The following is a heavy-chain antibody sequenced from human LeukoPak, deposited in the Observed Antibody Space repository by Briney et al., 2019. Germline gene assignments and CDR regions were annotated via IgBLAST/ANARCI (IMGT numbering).Heavy chain of an antibody. J-gene: IGHJ6*02. D-gene: IGHD6-13*01. CDR2: IIPILGIA. V-gene: IGHV1-69*04. Sequence: EASVKVSCKASGGTFSSYAISWVRQAPGQGLEWMGRIIPILGIANYAQKFQGRVTITADKSTSTAYMELSSLRSEDTAVYYCARENSSSWYYYGMDVWGQGTTVTVSS. CDR1: GGTFSSYA. CDR3: ARENSSSWYYYGMDV.